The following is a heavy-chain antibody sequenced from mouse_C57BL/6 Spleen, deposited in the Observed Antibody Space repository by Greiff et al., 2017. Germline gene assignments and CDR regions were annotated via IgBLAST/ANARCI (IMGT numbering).Heavy chain of an antibody. CDR2: IWSGGST. CDR3: AREGGATRAFDY. CDR1: GFSLTSYG. J-gene: IGHJ2*01. V-gene: IGHV2-6*01. D-gene: IGHD3-3*01. Sequence: QVQLMQSGPGLVPPSQSLSITCTVSGFSLTSYGVHWVRQSPGKGLEWLGVIWSGGSTDYNSALISRLSISKDNSKSQVFLKMNSLQTADTAVYYCAREGGATRAFDYWGQGTTVTVSS.